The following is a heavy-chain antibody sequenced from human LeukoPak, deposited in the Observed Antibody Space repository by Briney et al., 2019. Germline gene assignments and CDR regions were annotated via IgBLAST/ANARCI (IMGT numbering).Heavy chain of an antibody. CDR2: IIPIFGTA. CDR1: GGTFSIYA. D-gene: IGHD5-18*01. Sequence: SVTVSCTASGGTFSIYAISWVRQAPGQGLEWMGGIIPIFGTANYAQKLQGRVTMTTDTSTSTAYMELRSLRSDDTAVYYCARGGSYGYVYYYGMDVWGQGTTVTVSS. J-gene: IGHJ6*02. CDR3: ARGGSYGYVYYYGMDV. V-gene: IGHV1-69*05.